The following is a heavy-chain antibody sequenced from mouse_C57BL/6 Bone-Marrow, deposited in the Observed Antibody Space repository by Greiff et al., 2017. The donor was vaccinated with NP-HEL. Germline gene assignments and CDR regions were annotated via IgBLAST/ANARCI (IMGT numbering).Heavy chain of an antibody. CDR1: GFTFSDYY. V-gene: IGHV5-16*01. CDR2: INYDGSST. Sequence: EVNVVESEGGLVQPGSSMKLSCTASGFTFSDYYMAWVRQVPEKGLEWVANINYDGSSTYYLDSLKSRFIISRDNAKNILYLQMSSLKSEDTATYYCARDSSAMDYWGQGTSVTVSS. CDR3: ARDSSAMDY. J-gene: IGHJ4*01.